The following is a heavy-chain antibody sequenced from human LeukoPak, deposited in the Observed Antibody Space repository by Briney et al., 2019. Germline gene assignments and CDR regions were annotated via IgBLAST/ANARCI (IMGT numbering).Heavy chain of an antibody. D-gene: IGHD3-3*01. CDR2: INPNSGGT. CDR1: GYTFTGYY. Sequence: AASVKVSCKASGYTFTGYYMHWVRQAPGQGLEWMGWINPNSGGTNYAQKFQVRVTMTRDTSISTAYMELSRLRSDDTAVYYCARDVDASYDFWSGYYVGNWFDPWGQGTLVTVSS. J-gene: IGHJ5*02. CDR3: ARDVDASYDFWSGYYVGNWFDP. V-gene: IGHV1-2*02.